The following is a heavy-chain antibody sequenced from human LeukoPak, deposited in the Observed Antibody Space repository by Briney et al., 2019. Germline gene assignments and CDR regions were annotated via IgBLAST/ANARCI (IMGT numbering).Heavy chain of an antibody. D-gene: IGHD2-15*01. CDR2: ITPIFGTA. CDR1: GGTFSSYA. CDR3: ARDGTDVVVVAATHRAFDI. Sequence: SVKVSCKASGGTFSSYAISWVRQAPGQGLEWMGRITPIFGTANYAQKFQGRVTITTDESTSTAYMELSSLRSEDTAVYYCARDGTDVVVVAATHRAFDIWGQGTMVTVSS. V-gene: IGHV1-69*05. J-gene: IGHJ3*02.